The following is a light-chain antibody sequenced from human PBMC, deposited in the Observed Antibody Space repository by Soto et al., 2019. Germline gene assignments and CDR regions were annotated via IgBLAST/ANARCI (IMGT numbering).Light chain of an antibody. CDR1: QSVDIT. CDR2: GAS. J-gene: IGKJ1*01. Sequence: ELVLTQSPATLSVSPGERVTLSCRASQSVDITLAWYQQKPGQAPRLLIYGASTRATDMPGRFSGRGAGAEFTLTISSLQSEDFAVYYCQQYRSWPRTFGQGTKVDIK. CDR3: QQYRSWPRT. V-gene: IGKV3-15*01.